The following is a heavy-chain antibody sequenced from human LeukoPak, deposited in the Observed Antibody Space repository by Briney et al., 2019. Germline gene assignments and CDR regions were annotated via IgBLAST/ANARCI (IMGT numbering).Heavy chain of an antibody. Sequence: PGASLRLSCAASGFTFSSYAMSWVRQAPGKGLEWVSAISGSGGSTYYADSVKGRFTISRDNSKNTLYLQMNSLRAEDTAVYYCAKGPSSWEPTYYFDYWGQGTLVTVSS. J-gene: IGHJ4*02. CDR3: AKGPSSWEPTYYFDY. CDR1: GFTFSSYA. V-gene: IGHV3-23*01. D-gene: IGHD1-14*01. CDR2: ISGSGGST.